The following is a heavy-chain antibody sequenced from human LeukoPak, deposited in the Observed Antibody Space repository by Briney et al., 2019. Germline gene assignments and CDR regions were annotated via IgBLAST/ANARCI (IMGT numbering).Heavy chain of an antibody. Sequence: SDTLSLTCTVSGRSISSYYWSWIRQPPAKGLEGIGYIYYSGSTNYNPSLKRRVTISVDTSKNQFSLKLSSVTAADTAVYYCARGAGWTTSNDAFDIWGQGTMVTVSS. D-gene: IGHD1-1*01. CDR3: ARGAGWTTSNDAFDI. CDR1: GRSISSYY. CDR2: IYYSGST. V-gene: IGHV4-59*12. J-gene: IGHJ3*02.